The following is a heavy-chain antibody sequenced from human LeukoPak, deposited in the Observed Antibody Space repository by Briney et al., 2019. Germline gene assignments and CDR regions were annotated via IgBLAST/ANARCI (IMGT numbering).Heavy chain of an antibody. D-gene: IGHD6-19*01. CDR2: ISGSGGST. CDR1: GFTFSSYA. Sequence: PGGSVRLSCAASGFTFSSYAMSWVRQAPGKGLEWVSAISGSGGSTYYADSVKGRFTISRDNSKNTLYLQMNSLRAEDTAVYYCAKDRVEQQWLSPGYYFDYWGQGTLVTVSS. J-gene: IGHJ4*02. V-gene: IGHV3-23*01. CDR3: AKDRVEQQWLSPGYYFDY.